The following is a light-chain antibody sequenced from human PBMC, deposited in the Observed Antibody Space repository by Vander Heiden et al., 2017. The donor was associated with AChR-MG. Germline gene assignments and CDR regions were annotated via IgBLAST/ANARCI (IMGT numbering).Light chain of an antibody. CDR3: QAWDSSTVV. CDR1: KLGDKY. CDR2: QDS. Sequence: SSELTQPPSVSVSPGQTARIPCSGDKLGDKYACWYQQKPGQSPVLVIYQDSKRPSGIPERFSGSNSGNTATLTISGTQAMEEADYYCQAWDSSTVVFGGGTKLTVL. J-gene: IGLJ2*01. V-gene: IGLV3-1*01.